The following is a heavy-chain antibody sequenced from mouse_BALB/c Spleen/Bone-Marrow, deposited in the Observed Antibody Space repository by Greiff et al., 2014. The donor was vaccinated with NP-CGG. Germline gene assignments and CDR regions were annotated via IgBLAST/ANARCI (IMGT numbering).Heavy chain of an antibody. CDR3: ARHVGNPYAMDY. J-gene: IGHJ4*01. CDR2: ISNGGGST. Sequence: EVQLAESGGGLVQPGGSLKLSCAASGFTFSSYTMSWVRQTPEKRLEWVAYISNGGGSTYYPDTVKGRFTISRDNAKNTLYLQMSSLKSEDTAMYYCARHVGNPYAMDYWGQGTSVTVSS. D-gene: IGHD3-1*01. V-gene: IGHV5-12-2*01. CDR1: GFTFSSYT.